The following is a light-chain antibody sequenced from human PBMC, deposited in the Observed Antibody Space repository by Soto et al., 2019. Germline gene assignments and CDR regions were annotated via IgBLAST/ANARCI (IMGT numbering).Light chain of an antibody. CDR1: SSNIGDNP. CDR3: AAWDDSLRGRV. V-gene: IGLV1-44*01. Sequence: QSVLTQPPSASGTPGQRITISCSGSSSNIGDNPVNWYQQLPGAAPKLLIYINDQRPSGVPDRFSGSKSGTSASLAISGLQPEDEADYYCAAWDDSLRGRVFGGGTKVTVL. J-gene: IGLJ3*02. CDR2: IND.